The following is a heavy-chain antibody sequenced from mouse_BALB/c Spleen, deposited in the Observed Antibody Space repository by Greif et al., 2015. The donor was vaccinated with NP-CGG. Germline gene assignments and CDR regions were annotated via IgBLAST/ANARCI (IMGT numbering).Heavy chain of an antibody. D-gene: IGHD1-1*02. Sequence: DVHLVESGGGLVQPGGSLKLSCAASGFTFSSYTMSWVRQTPEKRLEWVAYISNGGGSTYYPDTVKGRFTISRDNAKNTLYLQMSSLKSEDTAMYYCARHGNYAMDYWGQGTSVTVSS. CDR2: ISNGGGST. J-gene: IGHJ4*01. V-gene: IGHV5-12-2*01. CDR1: GFTFSSYT. CDR3: ARHGNYAMDY.